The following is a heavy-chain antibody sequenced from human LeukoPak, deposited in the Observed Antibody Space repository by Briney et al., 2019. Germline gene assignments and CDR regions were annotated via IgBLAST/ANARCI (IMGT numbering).Heavy chain of an antibody. J-gene: IGHJ1*01. Sequence: SETLSLTXAVYGGSFSGYYWSWIRQPPGKGLEWIGEINHSGSTNYNPSLKSRVTISVDTSKNQFSLKLSSVTAADTAVYYCARGRGYDFWSGYYSPNRDRENAEYFQHWGQGTLVTVSS. D-gene: IGHD3-3*01. CDR1: GGSFSGYY. CDR3: ARGRGYDFWSGYYSPNRDRENAEYFQH. CDR2: INHSGST. V-gene: IGHV4-34*01.